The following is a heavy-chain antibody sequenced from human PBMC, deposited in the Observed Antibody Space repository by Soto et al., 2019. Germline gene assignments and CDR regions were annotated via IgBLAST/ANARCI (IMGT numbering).Heavy chain of an antibody. CDR2: INHSGCT. CDR1: GGSFRGYY. Sequence: SEPLSLTCAVYGGSFRGYYWRWIRQPPGKGLEWIGEINHSGCTNYNPSLKSRVTISVDTSKNQFSLKLSSVTAADTAVYYCARAVDGIVVVPVRWFDPWGQGTLVTVSS. V-gene: IGHV4-34*01. D-gene: IGHD2-2*01. CDR3: ARAVDGIVVVPVRWFDP. J-gene: IGHJ5*02.